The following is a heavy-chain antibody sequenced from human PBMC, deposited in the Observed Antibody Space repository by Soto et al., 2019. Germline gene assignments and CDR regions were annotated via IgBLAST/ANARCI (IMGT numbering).Heavy chain of an antibody. V-gene: IGHV1-18*01. CDR2: ISAYNGNT. D-gene: IGHD3-16*02. CDR1: GYTFTSYG. Sequence: ASVKVSYKASGYTFTSYGISWVRQAPGQGLEWMGWISAYNGNTNYAQKLQGRVTMTTDTSTSTAYMELRSLRSDDTAVYYCARAYYDYIWGSYRPDYYYMDVWGKGTTVTVSS. CDR3: ARAYYDYIWGSYRPDYYYMDV. J-gene: IGHJ6*03.